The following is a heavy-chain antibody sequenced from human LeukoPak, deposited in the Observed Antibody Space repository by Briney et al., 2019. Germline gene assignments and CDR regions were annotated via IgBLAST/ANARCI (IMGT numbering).Heavy chain of an antibody. J-gene: IGHJ4*02. V-gene: IGHV1-2*02. CDR2: INPNSGGT. D-gene: IGHD3-22*01. CDR1: GYTFTGYY. Sequence: ASVKVSCKASGYTFTGYYMHWVRQAPGQGLEWMGWINPNSGGTNYAQKFQGRVTMTRDTSISTAYMELSRLRSDDTAVYYCAKDPSLHLDSSGYYGAFDYWGQGTLVTVSS. CDR3: AKDPSLHLDSSGYYGAFDY.